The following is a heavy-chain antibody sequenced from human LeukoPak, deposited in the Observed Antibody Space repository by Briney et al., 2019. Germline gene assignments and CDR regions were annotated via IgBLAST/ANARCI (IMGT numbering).Heavy chain of an antibody. CDR3: AKDKGVLTIVTNFDY. J-gene: IGHJ4*02. Sequence: PGGSLRPSCAASGFSFSDYSMNWVRQAPGKGLEGVSAISGSGDSTYYADSVKGRFTISRDNAKNTLYVQMNSLTAEDTAVYYCAKDKGVLTIVTNFDYWGQGTLVTVSS. CDR1: GFSFSDYS. CDR2: ISGSGDST. D-gene: IGHD3-9*01. V-gene: IGHV3-23*01.